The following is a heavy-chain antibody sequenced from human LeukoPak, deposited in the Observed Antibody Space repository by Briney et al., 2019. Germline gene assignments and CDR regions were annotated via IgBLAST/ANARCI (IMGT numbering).Heavy chain of an antibody. CDR3: ARDKDSSWVGMDV. V-gene: IGHV3-30*19. CDR1: GFTFSSYG. J-gene: IGHJ6*02. Sequence: QAGGSLRLSCAASGFTFSSYGMHWVRQAPGKGLEWVAVIWYDGSNKYYADSVKGRFTISRDNSKNTLYLQMNSLRAEDTAVYYCARDKDSSWVGMDVWGQGTTVTVSS. CDR2: IWYDGSNK. D-gene: IGHD6-13*01.